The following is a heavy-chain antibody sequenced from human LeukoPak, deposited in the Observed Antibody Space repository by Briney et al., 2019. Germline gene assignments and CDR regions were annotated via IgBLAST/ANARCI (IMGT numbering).Heavy chain of an antibody. Sequence: GESLKISCKGSGYSFTSYWIGWVRQMPGKGLEWRGIIYPGDSDTRYSPSFQSQVTISADKSISTAYLQWSSLKASDTAMYYCARLGFDSSRWLRGSYYYYYYMDVWGKGTTVTVSS. CDR1: GYSFTSYW. D-gene: IGHD6-13*01. CDR3: ARLGFDSSRWLRGSYYYYYYMDV. J-gene: IGHJ6*03. CDR2: IYPGDSDT. V-gene: IGHV5-51*01.